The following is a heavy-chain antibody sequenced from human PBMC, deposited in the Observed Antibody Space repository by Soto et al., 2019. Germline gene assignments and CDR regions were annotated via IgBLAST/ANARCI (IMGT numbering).Heavy chain of an antibody. CDR2: IYPGDSDT. Sequence: GESLKISCKGSGYSFTSYWIGWVRQMPGKGLEWMGIIYPGDSDTRYSPSFQGQVTISADKSISTAYLQWSSLKASDTAMYYCARPAVAGRYYYYGMDVWGQGTTVTVSS. CDR3: ARPAVAGRYYYYGMDV. J-gene: IGHJ6*02. D-gene: IGHD6-19*01. CDR1: GYSFTSYW. V-gene: IGHV5-51*01.